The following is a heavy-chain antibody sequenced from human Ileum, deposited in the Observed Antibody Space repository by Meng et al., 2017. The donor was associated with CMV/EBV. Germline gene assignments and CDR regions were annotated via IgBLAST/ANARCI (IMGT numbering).Heavy chain of an antibody. V-gene: IGHV4-59*01. J-gene: IGHJ4*02. Sequence: SETLSLTCTVSGGSISSYYWSWIRQPPGKGLEWIGYIYYSGSTNYNPSLKSRVTISVDTSKNQFSPKLSSVTAADTAVYYCARGSIAAAGTYYFDYWGQGTLVTVSS. CDR3: ARGSIAAAGTYYFDY. CDR2: IYYSGST. CDR1: GGSISSYY. D-gene: IGHD6-13*01.